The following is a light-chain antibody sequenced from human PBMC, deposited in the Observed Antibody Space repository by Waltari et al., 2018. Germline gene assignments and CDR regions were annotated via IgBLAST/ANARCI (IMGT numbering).Light chain of an antibody. Sequence: QSALTQPASVSGSLGQSITMSCTGTSSDIGIYHYVSWYQQHPGKAPKLLIYDVSNRPSGVANRFSGSQSGNTASLTISGLQSEDEADYYCTSFSSDSTPLVFGTGTRVTV. CDR1: SSDIGIYHY. CDR2: DVS. J-gene: IGLJ1*01. V-gene: IGLV2-14*03. CDR3: TSFSSDSTPLV.